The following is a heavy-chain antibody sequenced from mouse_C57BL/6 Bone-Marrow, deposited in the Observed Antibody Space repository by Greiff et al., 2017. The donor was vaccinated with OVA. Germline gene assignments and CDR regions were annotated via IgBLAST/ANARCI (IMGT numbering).Heavy chain of an antibody. Sequence: VQLQQSGAELARPGASVKLSCKASGYTFTSYGISWVKQRTGQGLGWIGEIYPRSGNTYYNEKFKGKATLTADKSSSTAYMELRSLTSEDSAVYFCASYYYGPYYFDYWGQGTTLTVSS. CDR2: IYPRSGNT. D-gene: IGHD1-1*01. J-gene: IGHJ2*01. CDR3: ASYYYGPYYFDY. CDR1: GYTFTSYG. V-gene: IGHV1-81*01.